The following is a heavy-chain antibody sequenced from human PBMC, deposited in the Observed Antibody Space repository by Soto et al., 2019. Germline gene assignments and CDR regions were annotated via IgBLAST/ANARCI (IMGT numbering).Heavy chain of an antibody. CDR3: AREFCSGGNCYTYYFDP. CDR1: GLTFNRYW. V-gene: IGHV3-74*01. D-gene: IGHD2-15*01. CDR2: INTDGSNT. Sequence: GGSLILSCAASGLTFNRYWMHWVRHAPGKGLVWVSHINTDGSNTNYADSVKGRFTISRDNAKSTLFLQMNSPRDEDTAVYYCAREFCSGGNCYTYYFDPWGQGIPVTVSS. J-gene: IGHJ5*02.